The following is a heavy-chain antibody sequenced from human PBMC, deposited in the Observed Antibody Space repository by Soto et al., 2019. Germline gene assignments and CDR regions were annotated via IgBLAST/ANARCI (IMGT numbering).Heavy chain of an antibody. V-gene: IGHV1-2*04. CDR3: ARGDSTDCSNGVCSFFYNHDMDV. CDR2: INPKSGGT. J-gene: IGHJ6*02. CDR1: GYTFTSYD. D-gene: IGHD2-8*01. Sequence: GASVKVSCKASGYTFTSYDINWVRQAPGQGLEWLGRINPKSGGTSTAQKFQGWVTMTTDTSISTASMELTRLTSDDTAIYYCARGDSTDCSNGVCSFFYNHDMDVWGQGTTVTVSS.